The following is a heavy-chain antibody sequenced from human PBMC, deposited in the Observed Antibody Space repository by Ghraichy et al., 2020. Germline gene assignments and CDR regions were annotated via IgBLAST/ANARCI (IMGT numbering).Heavy chain of an antibody. Sequence: GGSLRLSCAASGFTVSSKYMSWVRQAPGKGLEWVSIIYSGGNTYYADSVKGRFTTSRDNSKNTLSLQMNNLRAEDPAVYYCAREGGTGGYDYWGQGTLVIVSA. CDR3: AREGGTGGYDY. CDR1: GFTVSSKY. J-gene: IGHJ4*02. V-gene: IGHV3-66*01. D-gene: IGHD7-27*01. CDR2: IYSGGNT.